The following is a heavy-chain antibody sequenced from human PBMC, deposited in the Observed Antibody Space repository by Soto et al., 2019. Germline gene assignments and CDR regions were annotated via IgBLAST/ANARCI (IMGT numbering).Heavy chain of an antibody. Sequence: PGGPLRLSCAASGFTFSSYSMNWVRQAPGKGLEWVSYISSSSSTIYYADSVKGRFTISRDNAKNSLYLQMNSLRDEDTAVYYCARDRDYDSSGYYPPIDYWGQGTLVTVSS. D-gene: IGHD3-22*01. V-gene: IGHV3-48*02. CDR3: ARDRDYDSSGYYPPIDY. CDR1: GFTFSSYS. CDR2: ISSSSSTI. J-gene: IGHJ4*02.